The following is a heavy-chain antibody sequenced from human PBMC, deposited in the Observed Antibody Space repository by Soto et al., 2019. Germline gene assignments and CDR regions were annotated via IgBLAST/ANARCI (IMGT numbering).Heavy chain of an antibody. CDR3: AREESLGYYDMLTGYPTRWAFDI. D-gene: IGHD3-9*01. CDR1: GGSISSGGYY. V-gene: IGHV4-31*03. J-gene: IGHJ3*02. CDR2: IYYRGST. Sequence: QVQLQESGPGLVKPSQTLSLTCTVSGGSISSGGYYWSWIRQHPGKGLEWIGYIYYRGSTYYNPSHKGRVTMSLDTSNNPYALKLSSVTAADTAVYYCAREESLGYYDMLTGYPTRWAFDIWGRGTMVAVSS.